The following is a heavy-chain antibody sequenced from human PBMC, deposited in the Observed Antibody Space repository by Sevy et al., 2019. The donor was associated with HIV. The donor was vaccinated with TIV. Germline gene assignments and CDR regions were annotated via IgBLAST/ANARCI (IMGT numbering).Heavy chain of an antibody. CDR1: GASISSSGYY. D-gene: IGHD6-19*01. Sequence: SETLSLTCSVSGASISSSGYYWGWIRQPPGKGLEWIASIRYSGSTFYNPSLRSRVTISADTSKNQFSLKLNSVTAADTARYYCAGPTLTYSSGLRYYDYWGQGTVVTVSS. CDR2: IRYSGST. J-gene: IGHJ4*02. V-gene: IGHV4-39*01. CDR3: AGPTLTYSSGLRYYDY.